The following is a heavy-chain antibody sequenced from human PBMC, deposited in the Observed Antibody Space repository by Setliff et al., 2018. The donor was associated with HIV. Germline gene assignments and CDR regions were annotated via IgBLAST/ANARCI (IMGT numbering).Heavy chain of an antibody. Sequence: PSETLSLTCTVSGGSISSYYWSWIRQRPGKGLEWIGYIYTSGSTNYNPSLKSRVTISVDTSKNQFSLKLRSVTAADTAVYYCARDRLDYYDSSGYLDWYFDLWGRGTLVTVS. CDR3: ARDRLDYYDSSGYLDWYFDL. CDR1: GGSISSYY. CDR2: IYTSGST. J-gene: IGHJ2*01. D-gene: IGHD3-22*01. V-gene: IGHV4-4*08.